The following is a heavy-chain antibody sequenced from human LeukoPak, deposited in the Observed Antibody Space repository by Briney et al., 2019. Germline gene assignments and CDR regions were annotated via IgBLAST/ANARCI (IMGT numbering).Heavy chain of an antibody. CDR2: ISSSSSYT. J-gene: IGHJ2*01. D-gene: IGHD2-15*01. CDR1: GFNFNSYW. Sequence: GGSLRLSCAASGFNFNSYWMNWVRQAPGKGLEWVSYISSSSSYTNYADSVKGRFTISRDNAKNSLYLQMNSLRAEDTAVYYCARGGCSGGSCYYWYFDLWGRGTLVTVSS. CDR3: ARGGCSGGSCYYWYFDL. V-gene: IGHV3-21*05.